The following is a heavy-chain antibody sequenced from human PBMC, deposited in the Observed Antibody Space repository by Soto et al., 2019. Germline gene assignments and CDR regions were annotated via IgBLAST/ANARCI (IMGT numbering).Heavy chain of an antibody. Sequence: LRLCRAACGYTFSSYGVNWFRKTPGKGLEWVAVISYDGSNKYYADSVKGRFTISRDNSKNTLYLQMNSLRAEDTAVYYCARDVDTAMVRSLGMDVWGQGTTVTVSS. D-gene: IGHD5-18*01. J-gene: IGHJ6*02. CDR3: ARDVDTAMVRSLGMDV. CDR1: GYTFSSYG. CDR2: ISYDGSNK. V-gene: IGHV3-30*19.